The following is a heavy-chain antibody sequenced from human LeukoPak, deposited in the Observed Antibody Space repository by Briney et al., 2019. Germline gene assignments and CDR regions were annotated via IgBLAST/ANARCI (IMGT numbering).Heavy chain of an antibody. CDR3: ASGLSGSLDH. J-gene: IGHJ5*02. V-gene: IGHV4-61*01. Sequence: KSSETLSLTCTVSGGSVSSGSYYWSWIRQPPGKGLEWIGYIYYSGSTNYNPSLKSRVTISVDTSKNQFSLKLSSVTAADTAVYYCASGLSGSLDHWGQGTLVTVSS. CDR1: GGSVSSGSYY. D-gene: IGHD1-26*01. CDR2: IYYSGST.